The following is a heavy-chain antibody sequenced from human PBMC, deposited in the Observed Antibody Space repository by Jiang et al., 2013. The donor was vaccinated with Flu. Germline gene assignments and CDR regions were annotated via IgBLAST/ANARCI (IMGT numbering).Heavy chain of an antibody. CDR1: GGSISSSSYY. CDR2: IYYSGST. CDR3: ARRLRATAGIYYFDY. Sequence: GLVKPSETLSLTCTVSGGSISSSSYYWGWIRQPPGKGLEWIGSIYYSGSTYSNPSLKSRVTISVDTSKNQFSLKVSSVTAADTAVYYCARRLRATAGIYYFDYWGQGTLVTVSS. V-gene: IGHV4-39*01. J-gene: IGHJ4*02. D-gene: IGHD6-13*01.